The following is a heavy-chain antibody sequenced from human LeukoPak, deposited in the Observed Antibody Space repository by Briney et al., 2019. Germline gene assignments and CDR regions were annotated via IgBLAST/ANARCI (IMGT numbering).Heavy chain of an antibody. D-gene: IGHD3-22*01. CDR1: GYTFSDYY. V-gene: IGHV1-2*02. CDR2: IKPNSGGT. CDR3: ARGCYHDRSGVFYFDY. Sequence: ASVKVSCKASGYTFSDYYIHWVRQAPGQGPEWMAWIKPNSGGTNYAQKFHGRVTLTRDTSISTAYMDLSGLRSDDTAVYYCARGCYHDRSGVFYFDYWGQGTLVTVSS. J-gene: IGHJ4*02.